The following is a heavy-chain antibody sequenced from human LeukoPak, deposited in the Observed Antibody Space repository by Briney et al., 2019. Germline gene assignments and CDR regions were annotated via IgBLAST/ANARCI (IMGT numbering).Heavy chain of an antibody. Sequence: ASVKVSCKASGYTFTGYYMHWVRQAPGQGLEWMGWINPNSGGTNYAQKFQGWVTMTRDTSISTAYMELNRLRSDDTAVYYCARDLRRSSGWYGVGYWGQGTLVTVSS. D-gene: IGHD6-19*01. CDR1: GYTFTGYY. CDR3: ARDLRRSSGWYGVGY. J-gene: IGHJ4*02. V-gene: IGHV1-2*04. CDR2: INPNSGGT.